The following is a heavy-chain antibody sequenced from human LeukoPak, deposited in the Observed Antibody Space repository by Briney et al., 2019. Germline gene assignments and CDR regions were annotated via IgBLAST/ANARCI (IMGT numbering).Heavy chain of an antibody. Sequence: SSETLSLTCTVSGGSISSYYWSWIRQPPGKGLEWIGYTYYSGSTNYNPSLKSRVTISVDTSKNQFSLKLSSVTAADTAVYYCARVSDTSGYYYAYFDYWGQGTLVTVSS. J-gene: IGHJ4*02. CDR2: TYYSGST. D-gene: IGHD3-22*01. CDR3: ARVSDTSGYYYAYFDY. V-gene: IGHV4-59*01. CDR1: GGSISSYY.